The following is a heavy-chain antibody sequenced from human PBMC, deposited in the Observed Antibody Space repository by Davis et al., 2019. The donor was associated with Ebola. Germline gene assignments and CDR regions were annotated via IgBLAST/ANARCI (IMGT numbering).Heavy chain of an antibody. D-gene: IGHD3-10*01. CDR2: INTNTGNP. J-gene: IGHJ5*02. V-gene: IGHV7-4-1*01. Sequence: ASVKVSCKASGYTFTSYAMNWVRQAPGQGLEWMGWINTNTGNPTYAQGFTGRFVFSLDTSVSTAYLQIRSLKAEDTAEYYCARGALWFGELLYSSTGFDPWGQGTLVTVSS. CDR3: ARGALWFGELLYSSTGFDP. CDR1: GYTFTSYA.